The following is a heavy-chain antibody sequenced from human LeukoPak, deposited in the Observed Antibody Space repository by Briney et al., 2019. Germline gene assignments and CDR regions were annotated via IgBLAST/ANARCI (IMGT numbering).Heavy chain of an antibody. J-gene: IGHJ3*02. CDR3: ARMPVPIHDAFDT. CDR2: LYVNGSP. CDR1: GDSISSAY. V-gene: IGHV4-4*07. Sequence: SETLSLTCTVSGDSISSAYWGWIRQSAGKGLEYIGRLYVNGSPNSNPSLKSRVTMSLDTSKNQFSLKMASVTAADSAIYFCARMPVPIHDAFDTWGQGTMVTVSS. D-gene: IGHD2-2*01.